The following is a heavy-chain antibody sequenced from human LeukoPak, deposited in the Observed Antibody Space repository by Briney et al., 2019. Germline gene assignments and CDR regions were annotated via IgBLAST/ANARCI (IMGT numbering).Heavy chain of an antibody. CDR2: ISGSGGST. Sequence: GGSLRLSCAASGFTFSSYAMSWVRQAPGKGLEWVSAISGSGGSTYYADSVKGRFTISRDNAKNSLYLQMNSLRAEDTAVYYCARDRDDFWSGYYNCVGYWGQGTLVTVSS. CDR1: GFTFSSYA. V-gene: IGHV3-23*01. J-gene: IGHJ4*02. D-gene: IGHD3-3*01. CDR3: ARDRDDFWSGYYNCVGY.